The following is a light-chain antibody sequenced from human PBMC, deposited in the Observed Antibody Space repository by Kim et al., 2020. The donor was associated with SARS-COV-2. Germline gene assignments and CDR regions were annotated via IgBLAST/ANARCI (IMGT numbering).Light chain of an antibody. CDR2: QDS. CDR1: KLGDKY. Sequence: SYELTQPPSVSVSPGQTARITCSGDKLGDKYACWYQQKPGQSPVLVIYQDSKRPSGIPERFSGSNSGNTATLTISGTQAMDEADYYCQAWDSSTVGFGGGTQLTVL. V-gene: IGLV3-1*01. J-gene: IGLJ2*01. CDR3: QAWDSSTVG.